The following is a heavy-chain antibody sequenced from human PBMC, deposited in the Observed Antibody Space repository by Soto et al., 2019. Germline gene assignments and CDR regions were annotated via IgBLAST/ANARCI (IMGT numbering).Heavy chain of an antibody. V-gene: IGHV4-34*01. D-gene: IGHD3-10*01. CDR3: ARGMVRGVNWFDP. CDR1: GGSLSDYS. J-gene: IGHJ5*02. Sequence: SETLSLTCAVYGGSLSDYSWTWIRQPPGKGLEWIGEINHSGSTNYNPSLKSRLTISVDTSKNQFSLKVNSVTAADTAVYFCARGMVRGVNWFDPWGQG. CDR2: INHSGST.